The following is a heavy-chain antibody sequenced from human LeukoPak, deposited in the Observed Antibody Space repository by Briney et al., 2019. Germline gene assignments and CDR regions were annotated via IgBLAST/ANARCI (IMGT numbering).Heavy chain of an antibody. D-gene: IGHD3-22*01. CDR1: GGSFRNYY. CDR3: ARGPDFYDSSGYYPI. CDR2: INHSGST. V-gene: IGHV4-34*01. Sequence: TSSETLSLTCAVYGGSFRNYYWSWIRQPPGKGLEWIGEINHSGSTKYNPSLKSRVTISVDRSKNQFSLKLNSVTAADTAVYYCARGPDFYDSSGYYPIWGQGTLVTVSS. J-gene: IGHJ4*02.